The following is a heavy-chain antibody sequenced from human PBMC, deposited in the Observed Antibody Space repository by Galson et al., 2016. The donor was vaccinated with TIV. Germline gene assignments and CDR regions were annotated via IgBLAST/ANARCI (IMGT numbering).Heavy chain of an antibody. CDR3: AKDAQWLPAAYFDY. V-gene: IGHV3-23*01. D-gene: IGHD6-19*01. CDR1: GFTFSAYA. J-gene: IGHJ4*02. CDR2: IGGIGTSP. Sequence: SLRLSCAASGFTFSAYAVNWVRQAPGKGLEWVSGIGGIGTSPYYAGSVKGRFTISRDNSRNTRYLQMNSLRAEDTALYYCAKDAQWLPAAYFDYWGQGILVTVSS.